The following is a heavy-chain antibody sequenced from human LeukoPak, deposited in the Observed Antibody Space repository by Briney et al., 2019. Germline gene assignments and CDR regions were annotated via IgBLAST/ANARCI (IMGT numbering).Heavy chain of an antibody. Sequence: PGKSLRLSCAASGFTFSSYAMHWVRQAPGKGLEWVSIISYDGSDEKFADSVKGRFTISRDNSKNMVFLQMNSLRAEDTAVYYCXXXXXAXLVRGVTPYLDYWGQGTLVSVSS. CDR2: ISYDGSDE. V-gene: IGHV3-30*04. J-gene: IGHJ4*02. D-gene: IGHD3-10*01. CDR1: GFTFSSYA. CDR3: XXXXXAXLVRGVTPYLDY.